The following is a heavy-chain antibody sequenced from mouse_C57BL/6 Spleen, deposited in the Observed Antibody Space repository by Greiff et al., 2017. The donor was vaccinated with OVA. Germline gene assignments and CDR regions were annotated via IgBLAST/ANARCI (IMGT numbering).Heavy chain of an antibody. D-gene: IGHD2-10*01. V-gene: IGHV1-55*01. CDR3: ARPLLWGDAMDD. J-gene: IGHJ4*01. CDR1: GYTFTSYW. Sequence: VQLQQPGAELVKPGASVKMSFKASGYTFTSYWITWVKQRPGQGLEWIGDIYPGSGSTNYNEKFKSKATLTVDTSSSTAYMQLSSLTSEDSAVYYCARPLLWGDAMDDWGQGTSVTVSS. CDR2: IYPGSGST.